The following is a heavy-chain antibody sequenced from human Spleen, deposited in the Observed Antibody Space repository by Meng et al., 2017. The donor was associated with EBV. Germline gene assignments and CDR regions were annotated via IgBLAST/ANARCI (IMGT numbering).Heavy chain of an antibody. J-gene: IGHJ4*02. V-gene: IGHV1-24*01. Sequence: VQPVQCGAEVKKPGASVKVPCKVFGYTLTKLSMHWVRQAPGKGLEWMGGFDPEDGQIFYAQKFQGRVTMTEDTSTDTAYMELNSLRSEDTATYYCAKAGSETYLGLDSWGQGILVTVSS. CDR1: GYTLTKLS. D-gene: IGHD2-8*02. CDR2: FDPEDGQI. CDR3: AKAGSETYLGLDS.